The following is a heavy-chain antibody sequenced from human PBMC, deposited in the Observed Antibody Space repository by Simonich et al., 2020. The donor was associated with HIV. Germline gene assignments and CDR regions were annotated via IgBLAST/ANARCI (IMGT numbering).Heavy chain of an antibody. D-gene: IGHD2-15*01. CDR1: GGSFSGYY. CDR2: INHSGST. V-gene: IGHV4-34*01. Sequence: QVQLQQWGAGLLKHSETLSLTCAVYGGSFSGYYWSWIRQPPGKGLEWMGEINHSGSTKYNPYLKSRVTISVDTSKNQFSLKLSSVTAADAAVYYCASHYGGNHLNWFDPWGQGTLVTVSS. CDR3: ASHYGGNHLNWFDP. J-gene: IGHJ5*02.